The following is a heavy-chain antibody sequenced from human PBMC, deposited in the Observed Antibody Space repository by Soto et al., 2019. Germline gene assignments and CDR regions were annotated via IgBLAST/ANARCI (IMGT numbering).Heavy chain of an antibody. Sequence: GGSLRLSCAASGFTFSSYSMNWVRQAPGKGLEWVSSIISSSSYIYYADSVKGRFTTSRDNAKNSLYLQLNSLRAEDTAVYYCERDGGAYAFDIWGQGTMVTVSS. CDR3: ERDGGAYAFDI. CDR2: IISSSSYI. D-gene: IGHD2-15*01. V-gene: IGHV3-21*01. CDR1: GFTFSSYS. J-gene: IGHJ3*02.